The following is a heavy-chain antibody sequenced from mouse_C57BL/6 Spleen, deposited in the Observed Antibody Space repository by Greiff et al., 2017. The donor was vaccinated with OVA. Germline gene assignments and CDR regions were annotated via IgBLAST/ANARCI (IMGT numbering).Heavy chain of an antibody. J-gene: IGHJ2*01. CDR2: ISYDGSN. V-gene: IGHV3-6*01. D-gene: IGHD3-2*02. Sequence: EVQLQQSGPGLVKPSQSLSLTCSVTGYSITSGYYWNWIRQFPGNKLEWMGYISYDGSNNYNPSLKNRISITRDTSKNQFFLKLNSVTTEDTATYYCARRQLRLYYFDYWGQGTTLTVSS. CDR3: ARRQLRLYYFDY. CDR1: GYSITSGYY.